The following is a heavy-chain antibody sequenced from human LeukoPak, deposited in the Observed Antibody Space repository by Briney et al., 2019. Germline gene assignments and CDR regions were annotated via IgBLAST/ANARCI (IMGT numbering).Heavy chain of an antibody. CDR2: ISLSGST. D-gene: IGHD3-16*01. CDR1: GGSLSGDNYY. Sequence: SETLSLTCTPSGGSLSGDNYYWSWIRQPPGKGLQWIAYISLSGSTNYNPSLKSRITISLDTSKNQFSLRLTSVTAADTAVYYCAKTGAPMGGYWGQGTLVTVSS. J-gene: IGHJ4*02. CDR3: AKTGAPMGGY. V-gene: IGHV4-61*01.